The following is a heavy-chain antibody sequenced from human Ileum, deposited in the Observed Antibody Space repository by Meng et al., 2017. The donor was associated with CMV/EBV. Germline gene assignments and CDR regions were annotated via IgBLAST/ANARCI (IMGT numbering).Heavy chain of an antibody. J-gene: IGHJ4*02. V-gene: IGHV3-30*02. CDR1: GFTFVIYG. Sequence: GESLKISCVTSGFTFVIYGMHWVRQAPGKGLEWVAFIRYDGSHQDYADSVKGRFTISRDNSKNTLYLQMNSLRAEDTAVYYCAKDRGVWHWGQGTRVTVSS. D-gene: IGHD2-8*02. CDR3: AKDRGVWH. CDR2: IRYDGSHQ.